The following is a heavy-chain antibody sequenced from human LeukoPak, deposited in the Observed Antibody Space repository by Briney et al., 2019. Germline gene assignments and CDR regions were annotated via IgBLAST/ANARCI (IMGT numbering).Heavy chain of an antibody. D-gene: IGHD3-10*01. J-gene: IGHJ4*02. Sequence: PSEALSLTCTVSGVSISGSSYYWGWIRQPPGKGLEWIGSIYYSGTTYYNPSLKSRVTMSVYTSKNQFSLKLSSVTAADTAVYYCTRHYSGGFDYWGQGTLVAVSS. V-gene: IGHV4-39*01. CDR2: IYYSGTT. CDR3: TRHYSGGFDY. CDR1: GVSISGSSYY.